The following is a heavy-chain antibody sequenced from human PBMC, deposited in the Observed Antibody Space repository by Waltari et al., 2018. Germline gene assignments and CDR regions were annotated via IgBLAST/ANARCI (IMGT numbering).Heavy chain of an antibody. CDR3: AKDKGQWLAPATTFDY. Sequence: EVQLVESGGGLVQPGRSLRLSCAASGFTFDDYALPWVRQAPGKGLEGVSGISWNSGSIGYADSVKGRFTISRDNAKNSLYLQMNSLRAEDTALYYCAKDKGQWLAPATTFDYWGQGTLVTVSS. CDR1: GFTFDDYA. CDR2: ISWNSGSI. J-gene: IGHJ4*02. V-gene: IGHV3-9*01. D-gene: IGHD6-19*01.